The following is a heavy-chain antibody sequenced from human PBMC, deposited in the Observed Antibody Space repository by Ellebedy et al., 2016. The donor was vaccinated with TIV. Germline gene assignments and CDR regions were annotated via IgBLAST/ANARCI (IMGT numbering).Heavy chain of an antibody. J-gene: IGHJ4*02. CDR3: AKLAGVHPWYFDY. V-gene: IGHV3-23*01. CDR2: IFKSGDTT. D-gene: IGHD2-15*01. Sequence: GESQKISCAASGFTFSDYAMSWVRQAPGRGLEWVSTIFKSGDTTYYADSVKGRFTISRDNSKTTLSLQMNSLRAEDTAVYYCAKLAGVHPWYFDYWGQGTLVTVSS. CDR1: GFTFSDYA.